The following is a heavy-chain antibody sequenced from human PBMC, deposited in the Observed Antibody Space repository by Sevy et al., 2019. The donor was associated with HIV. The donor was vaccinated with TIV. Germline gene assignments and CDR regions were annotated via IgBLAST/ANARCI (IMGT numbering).Heavy chain of an antibody. Sequence: SQTLSLTCAISGDSVSSNSAAWNWIRQSPSRGLEWLGRTYYRSKWYNDYAVSVKSRITINPDTSKNQFSLQLNSVTPEDTAAYYCARNPPYCSSTSCHFDYWGQGTLVTVSS. J-gene: IGHJ4*02. D-gene: IGHD2-2*01. CDR1: GDSVSSNSAA. CDR3: ARNPPYCSSTSCHFDY. CDR2: TYYRSKWYN. V-gene: IGHV6-1*01.